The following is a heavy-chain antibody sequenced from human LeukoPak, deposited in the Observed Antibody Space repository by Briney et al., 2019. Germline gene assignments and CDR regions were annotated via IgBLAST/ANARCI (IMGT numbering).Heavy chain of an antibody. CDR3: AKGGSNYFYYGMDV. V-gene: IGHV4-4*07. Sequence: TSETLSLTCTVSGGSISGFYWNWIRQSAEKGLEWIGRIYSSGSTNYNPSLGSRASMSVDTSKNHFSLRLSSVTAADTAFYFCAKGGSNYFYYGMDVWGQGTTVTVSS. CDR1: GGSISGFY. J-gene: IGHJ6*02. CDR2: IYSSGST. D-gene: IGHD3-9*01.